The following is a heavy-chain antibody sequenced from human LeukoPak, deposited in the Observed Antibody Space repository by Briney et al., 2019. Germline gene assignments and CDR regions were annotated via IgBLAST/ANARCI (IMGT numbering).Heavy chain of an antibody. Sequence: KPSETLSLTCTVSGDSISSSSYYWGWVRQPLGKGLEWIGNMFYSGSTYYNPSLKSRVTISVDTSKNEFSLKVTSVTAADTAVYYCARQAYSSSWYYFDYWGQGTLVTVSS. CDR1: GDSISSSSYY. V-gene: IGHV4-39*01. CDR3: ARQAYSSSWYYFDY. D-gene: IGHD6-13*01. J-gene: IGHJ4*02. CDR2: MFYSGST.